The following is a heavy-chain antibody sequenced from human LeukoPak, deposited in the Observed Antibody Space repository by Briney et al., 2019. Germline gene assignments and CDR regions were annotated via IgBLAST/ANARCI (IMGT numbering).Heavy chain of an antibody. CDR3: AKDHTVGATFGVYFDY. D-gene: IGHD1-26*01. Sequence: PGGSLRLSCEASGFTFSSYGISWVRQAPGKGLEWVSGFSGSGGSIYYADSLKGRFTISKDNSKNTLYLQMNSLRAEDTAVYYCAKDHTVGATFGVYFDYWGQGTLVTVSS. CDR1: GFTFSSYG. CDR2: FSGSGGSI. J-gene: IGHJ4*02. V-gene: IGHV3-23*01.